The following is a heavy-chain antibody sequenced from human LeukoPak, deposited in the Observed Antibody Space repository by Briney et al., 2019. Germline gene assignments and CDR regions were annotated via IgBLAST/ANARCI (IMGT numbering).Heavy chain of an antibody. CDR2: ISHTGSI. Sequence: SETLSLTCVVSGASITSRIWWSWVRQPPGKGLEWIGEISHTGSIDYTPSLKSRATISLDKSKNQLSLNLTSVTAADTAMYYCARDNERRLTAAGTAAFDLWGRGTLVTVSS. V-gene: IGHV4-4*02. D-gene: IGHD6-13*01. CDR1: GASITSRIW. J-gene: IGHJ2*01. CDR3: ARDNERRLTAAGTAAFDL.